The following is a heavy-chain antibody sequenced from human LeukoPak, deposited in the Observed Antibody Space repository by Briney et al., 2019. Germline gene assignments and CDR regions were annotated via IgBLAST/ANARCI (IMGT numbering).Heavy chain of an antibody. V-gene: IGHV5-51*01. D-gene: IGHD3-22*01. CDR1: GYGFNSYM. J-gene: IGHJ5*02. CDR3: ARHYYDSTGYYYNWFDP. Sequence: GESLKISRQGSGYGFNSYMIGWVRQMPGKGLEWMGIIYPGDSDTRYSPSFQGQVTISADKSISTAYLQWSSLKASDTAMYYCARHYYDSTGYYYNWFDPWGQGTLDTVS. CDR2: IYPGDSDT.